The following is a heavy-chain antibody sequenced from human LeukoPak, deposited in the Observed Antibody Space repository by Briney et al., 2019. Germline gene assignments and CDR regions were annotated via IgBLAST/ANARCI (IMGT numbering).Heavy chain of an antibody. Sequence: SVKVSCKASGYTFTGYYMHWVRQAPGQGLEWMGRIIPILGIANYAQKFQGRVTITADKSTSTAYMELSSLRSEDTAVYYCARVMCSSTSCYSVAFDIWGQGTMVTVSS. CDR2: IIPILGIA. J-gene: IGHJ3*02. D-gene: IGHD2-2*01. V-gene: IGHV1-69*04. CDR3: ARVMCSSTSCYSVAFDI. CDR1: GYTFTGYY.